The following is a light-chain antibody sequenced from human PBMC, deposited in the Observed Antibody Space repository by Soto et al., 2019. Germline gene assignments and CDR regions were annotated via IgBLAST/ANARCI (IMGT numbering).Light chain of an antibody. CDR3: SSYTSINTWV. J-gene: IGLJ3*02. Sequence: QSVLTQPASVSGSPGQSITISCTGTSSDVGGYNYVSWYQQHPGKAPKLMIYEVSNRPSGVSNRFSGSKSGNTASLTISWLQAEDEADYYCSSYTSINTWVFGGGTKLTVL. V-gene: IGLV2-14*01. CDR1: SSDVGGYNY. CDR2: EVS.